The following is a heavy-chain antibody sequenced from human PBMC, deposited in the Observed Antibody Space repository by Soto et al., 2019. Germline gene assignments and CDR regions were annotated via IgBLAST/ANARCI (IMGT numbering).Heavy chain of an antibody. CDR1: GFTFSSYW. CDR2: ISGSGGST. Sequence: GGSLRLSCAASGFTFSSYWMSWVRQAPGKGLEWVSAISGSGGSTYYADSVKGRFTISRDNSKNTLYLQMNSLRAEDTAVYYCGKGVYVFWGGYSFRYNWFAPWGQGTLVTVSS. D-gene: IGHD3-3*01. V-gene: IGHV3-23*01. J-gene: IGHJ5*02. CDR3: GKGVYVFWGGYSFRYNWFAP.